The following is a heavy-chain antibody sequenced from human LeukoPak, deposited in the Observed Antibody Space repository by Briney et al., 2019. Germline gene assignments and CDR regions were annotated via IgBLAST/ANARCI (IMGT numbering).Heavy chain of an antibody. Sequence: GGSLRLSCAVSGFTLSSNRMHWVRQAPGKGLEWVSRMDDDGSGTSYADSVKGRFTISRDNAKNTVYLQMNSLRVEDSAVYYCATVFDYWGQGTLVTVSS. V-gene: IGHV3-74*01. CDR1: GFTLSSNR. CDR3: ATVFDY. J-gene: IGHJ4*02. CDR2: MDDDGSGT.